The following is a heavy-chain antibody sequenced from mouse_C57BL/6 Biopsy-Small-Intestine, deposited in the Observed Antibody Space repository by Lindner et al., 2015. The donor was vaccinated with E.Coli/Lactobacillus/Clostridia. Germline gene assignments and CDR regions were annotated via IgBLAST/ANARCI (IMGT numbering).Heavy chain of an antibody. J-gene: IGHJ3*01. Sequence: VQLQESGPELVKPGASVKMSCKASGYTFTDYVMHWVKQKPGQGLEWIGYINPYNDGTKYNEKFKGKATLTSDKSSSTAYIEFSSLTSEDSAVYYCARWGYEGWFAYWGQGTLVTVSA. CDR1: GYTFTDYV. CDR3: ARWGYEGWFAY. D-gene: IGHD3-1*01. CDR2: INPYNDGT. V-gene: IGHV1-14*01.